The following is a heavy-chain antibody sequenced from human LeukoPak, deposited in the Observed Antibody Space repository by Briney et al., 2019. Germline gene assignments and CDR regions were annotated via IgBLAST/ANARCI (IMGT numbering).Heavy chain of an antibody. CDR1: GFTFSSYA. V-gene: IGHV3-23*01. J-gene: IGHJ1*01. D-gene: IGHD1-26*01. CDR3: AKKVVVGATSPYSDFQD. CDR2: ISGSGITT. Sequence: GGSLRLSCVASGFTFSSYAMSWVRQAPGKGLEWVSAISGSGITTHYAGSVKGRFSISRDNSKNTLYLQMNSLRAEDTALYYCAKKVVVGATSPYSDFQDWGQGTLVTVSS.